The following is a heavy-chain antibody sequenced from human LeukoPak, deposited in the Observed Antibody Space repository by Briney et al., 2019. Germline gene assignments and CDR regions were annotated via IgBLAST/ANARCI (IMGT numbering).Heavy chain of an antibody. Sequence: SETLSLTCAVYGGSFSGYYWSWIRQPPGKGLEWIGEINHSGSTNYNPSLKSRVTISVDTSKNQFSLKLSSVTAADTAVYYCARRGRYGSGSYYHYWGQGTLVTVSS. V-gene: IGHV4-34*01. D-gene: IGHD3-10*01. J-gene: IGHJ4*02. CDR3: ARRGRYGSGSYYHY. CDR2: INHSGST. CDR1: GGSFSGYY.